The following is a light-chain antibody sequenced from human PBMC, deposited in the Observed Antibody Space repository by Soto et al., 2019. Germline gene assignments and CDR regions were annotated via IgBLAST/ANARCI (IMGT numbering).Light chain of an antibody. V-gene: IGKV3-15*01. J-gene: IGKJ2*01. Sequence: EIVMTQSPATLSVSPGERATLSCRASQSVSSNLAWYKQKPGQAPRLLIYGASTRATGIPARFSGSGSGTEFTLTISSLQSEDCAVYYCQQYNNWPPRYTFGQGTKLEIK. CDR3: QQYNNWPPRYT. CDR1: QSVSSN. CDR2: GAS.